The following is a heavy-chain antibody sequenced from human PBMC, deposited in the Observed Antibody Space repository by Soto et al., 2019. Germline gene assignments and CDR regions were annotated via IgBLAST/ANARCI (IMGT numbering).Heavy chain of an antibody. CDR3: VRDSHGDY. Sequence: EVQLVESGGGLVQPGGSLRLSCAGSGFTFSNYWMHWVSQAPGKGLEWVSRIDHDGPTDYADSVRGRFTISRDNAENTLYRQMNSLRPEDTAVYYCVRDSHGDYWGQGTLVTVSS. V-gene: IGHV3-74*01. CDR1: GFTFSNYW. CDR2: IDHDGPT. J-gene: IGHJ4*02.